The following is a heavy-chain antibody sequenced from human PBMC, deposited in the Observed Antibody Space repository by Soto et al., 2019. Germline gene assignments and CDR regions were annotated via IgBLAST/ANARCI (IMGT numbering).Heavy chain of an antibody. J-gene: IGHJ4*02. CDR2: IYHSGST. CDR3: ARDPGRAVALD. CDR1: GGSISSGGYS. Sequence: PSEPLSLTCAVSGGSISSGGYSWSWIRQPPGKGLGWIGYIYHSGSTNYNPSLKSRVSISVDTSKNQFSLEINSVTAADTAIYYCARDPGRAVALDWGEGTLVTVS. D-gene: IGHD6-19*01. V-gene: IGHV4-30-2*01.